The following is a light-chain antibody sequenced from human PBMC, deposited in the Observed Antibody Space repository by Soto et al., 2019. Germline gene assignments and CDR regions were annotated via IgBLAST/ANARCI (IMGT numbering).Light chain of an antibody. V-gene: IGKV1-39*01. CDR1: QSIGRN. CDR2: TSS. Sequence: DIQMTQSPASLSASVGDRVTISCRASQSIGRNLNWYQQKPGKAPTLLIFTSSSLQSGVPSRSSGSGSGTDFILTISSLQPEDFATYYCQQSYSTPPTFGQGTKVDIK. CDR3: QQSYSTPPT. J-gene: IGKJ1*01.